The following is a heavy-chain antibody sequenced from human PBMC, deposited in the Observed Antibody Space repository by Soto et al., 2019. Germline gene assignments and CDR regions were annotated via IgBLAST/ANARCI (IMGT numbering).Heavy chain of an antibody. CDR3: ARAGQYYDSSGYAN. D-gene: IGHD3-22*01. CDR1: GYSFGTSG. J-gene: IGHJ4*02. Sequence: QVKLVQSGTEVKKPGASVKVSCKASGYSFGTSGISWVRQAPGQGLEWMGWISAYNGNTNYDQKLQDRATMTTDTSTNTAYLELRSLRSYDTAVYYCARAGQYYDSSGYANWGQGTLVTVS. V-gene: IGHV1-18*01. CDR2: ISAYNGNT.